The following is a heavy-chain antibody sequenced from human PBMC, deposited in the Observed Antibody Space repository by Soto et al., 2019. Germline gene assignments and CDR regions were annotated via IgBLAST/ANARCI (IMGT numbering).Heavy chain of an antibody. CDR1: GFTFSNAW. V-gene: IGHV3-15*01. CDR3: TTDLLGNYDFWSGYPLTYYYYYMDV. CDR2: IKSKTDGGTT. Sequence: GGSLRLSCAASGFTFSNAWMSWVRQAPGKGLEWVGRIKSKTDGGTTDYAAPVKGRFTISRDDSKSTLYLQMNSLKTEDTAVYYCTTDLLGNYDFWSGYPLTYYYYYMDVWGKGTTVTVSS. D-gene: IGHD3-3*01. J-gene: IGHJ6*03.